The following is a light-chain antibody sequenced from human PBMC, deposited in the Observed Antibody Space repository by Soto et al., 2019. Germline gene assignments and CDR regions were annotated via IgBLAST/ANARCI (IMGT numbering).Light chain of an antibody. V-gene: IGLV1-47*01. Sequence: QSALTQPPSASGTPGQRVTISCSGGSSNIGTDDVFWYLQLPGTAPKLLIYRNNQRPSGVSDRFSGSKSGTSASLAISGLRSEDEADYYCAAWGASLSGYVFGTGTKVTV. J-gene: IGLJ1*01. CDR2: RNN. CDR1: SSNIGTDD. CDR3: AAWGASLSGYV.